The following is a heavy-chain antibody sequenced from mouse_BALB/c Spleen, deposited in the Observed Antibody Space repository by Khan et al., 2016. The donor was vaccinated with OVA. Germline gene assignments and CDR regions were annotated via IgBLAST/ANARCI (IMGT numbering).Heavy chain of an antibody. Sequence: EVQRVESGGGLVKPGGSLKLSCEVSGITFSTYAMSWVRQTPEKRLEWVASISSDGDYTFYLDSVKGRFTISRDNAKNTLSLEMIRLRSDDTAMFYCARSPYGNFGYWGQATLVTVSA. CDR2: ISSDGDYT. CDR1: GITFSTYA. J-gene: IGHJ3*02. CDR3: ARSPYGNFGY. D-gene: IGHD2-1*01. V-gene: IGHV5-9-3*01.